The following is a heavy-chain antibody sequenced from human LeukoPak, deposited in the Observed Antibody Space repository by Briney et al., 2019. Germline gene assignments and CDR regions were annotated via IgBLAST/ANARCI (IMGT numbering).Heavy chain of an antibody. D-gene: IGHD3-22*01. CDR3: AKDRRRVKYYYDSSGYYSFPDY. CDR1: GFTFSSYA. V-gene: IGHV3-23*01. J-gene: IGHJ4*02. Sequence: GGSLRLSCAASGFTFSSYAMSWVRQAPGKGLEWVSAISGSGGSTYYADSVKGRFTISRDNSKNTLYLQMNSLRAEDTAVYYCAKDRRRVKYYYDSSGYYSFPDYWGQGALVTVSS. CDR2: ISGSGGST.